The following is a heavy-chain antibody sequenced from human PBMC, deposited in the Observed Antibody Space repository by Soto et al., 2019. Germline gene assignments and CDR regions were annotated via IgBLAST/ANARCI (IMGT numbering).Heavy chain of an antibody. D-gene: IGHD4-17*01. CDR3: APWVGAFAY. Sequence: QVQLVESGGGVVQPGRSLRLSCAASGFTFSSYGMHWVRQAPGKGLEWVAVISYDGSNKYYADSVKGRFTISRDNSKNTLYLQMTARRAGDTAGYYFAPWVGAFAYWGQGPLVTVSS. CDR2: ISYDGSNK. CDR1: GFTFSSYG. V-gene: IGHV3-30*03. J-gene: IGHJ4*02.